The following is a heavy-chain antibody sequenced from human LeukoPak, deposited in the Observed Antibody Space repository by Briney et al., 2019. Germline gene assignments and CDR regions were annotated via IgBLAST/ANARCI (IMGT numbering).Heavy chain of an antibody. D-gene: IGHD6-19*01. CDR3: ARDRGSSGWFFDY. CDR2: IYYSGST. J-gene: IGHJ4*02. Sequence: SETLSLTCTVSGGSISSYYWSWIRQPPGKGLEWIGYIYYSGSTNYNPSLKSRVTLSVDTSKNQFSLRLSSVTAADTAVYYCARDRGSSGWFFDYWGQGTLVTVSS. CDR1: GGSISSYY. V-gene: IGHV4-59*12.